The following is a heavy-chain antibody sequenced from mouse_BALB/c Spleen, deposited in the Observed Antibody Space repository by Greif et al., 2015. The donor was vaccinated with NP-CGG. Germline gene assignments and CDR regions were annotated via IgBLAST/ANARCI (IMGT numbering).Heavy chain of an antibody. D-gene: IGHD1-1*01. J-gene: IGHJ2*01. CDR1: GFAFSSYD. CDR2: ISSGGGST. V-gene: IGHV5-12-1*01. CDR3: ARHYYGSSYSY. Sequence: EVKLVESGGGLVKPGGSLKLSCAASGFAFSSYDMSWVRQTPEKRLEWVAYISSGGGSTYYPDTVTGLFTISRDNAKNTLYLQMSSLKSEDTAMYYCARHYYGSSYSYWGQGTTLTVSS.